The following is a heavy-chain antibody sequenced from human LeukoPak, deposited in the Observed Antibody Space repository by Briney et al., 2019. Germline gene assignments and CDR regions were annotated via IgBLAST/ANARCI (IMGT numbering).Heavy chain of an antibody. D-gene: IGHD2-15*01. CDR1: GYTFTSYY. J-gene: IGHJ6*02. V-gene: IGHV1-46*01. CDR3: ARASSWSRPYYYGMDV. CDR2: INPSGGST. Sequence: ASVTVSCKASGYTFTSYYMHWVRQAPGQGLDWMGIINPSGGSTSYAQKFQGRVTMTRDTSTSTVYMELSSLRSEDTAVYYCARASSWSRPYYYGMDVWGQGTTVTVSS.